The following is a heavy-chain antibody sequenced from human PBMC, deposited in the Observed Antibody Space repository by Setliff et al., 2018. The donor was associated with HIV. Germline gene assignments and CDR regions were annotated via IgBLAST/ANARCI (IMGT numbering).Heavy chain of an antibody. J-gene: IGHJ6*02. CDR3: ARLGSGWSDSYYYAMDI. V-gene: IGHV1-46*01. D-gene: IGHD6-19*01. Sequence: ASVKVSCKASGYTFTSYYVHFVRQAPGQGPEWMGIINPNGGSTNYAQKFEGRVAMTADTSTNNVHMYLSSLRSEDTAVYFCARLGSGWSDSYYYAMDIWGQGTTVTAP. CDR2: INPNGGST. CDR1: GYTFTSYY.